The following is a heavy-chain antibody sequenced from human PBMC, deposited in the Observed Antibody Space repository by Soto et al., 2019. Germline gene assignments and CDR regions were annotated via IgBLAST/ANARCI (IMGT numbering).Heavy chain of an antibody. J-gene: IGHJ6*02. Sequence: PSETLSLTCTVSGGSISSYYWSWIRQPPGKGLEWIGYIYYSGSTNYNPSLKSRVTISVDTSKNQFSLKLSSVTAADTAVYYCARFIGMGAAAGLGYYYYGMDVWGQGTTVTVSS. V-gene: IGHV4-59*01. CDR1: GGSISSYY. CDR2: IYYSGST. CDR3: ARFIGMGAAAGLGYYYYGMDV. D-gene: IGHD6-13*01.